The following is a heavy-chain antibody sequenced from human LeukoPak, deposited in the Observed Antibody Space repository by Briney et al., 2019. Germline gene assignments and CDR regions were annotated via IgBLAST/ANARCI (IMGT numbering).Heavy chain of an antibody. V-gene: IGHV1-8*03. D-gene: IGHD4-17*01. CDR1: GYTFTSYD. Sequence: ASVKVSCKASGYTFTSYDINWVRQATGQGLERMGWMNPNSGNTGYAQKFQGRVTITRNTSISTAYMELSSPRSEDTAVYYCARGSGDGDYVYYYWGQGTLVTVSS. CDR3: ARGSGDGDYVYYY. J-gene: IGHJ4*02. CDR2: MNPNSGNT.